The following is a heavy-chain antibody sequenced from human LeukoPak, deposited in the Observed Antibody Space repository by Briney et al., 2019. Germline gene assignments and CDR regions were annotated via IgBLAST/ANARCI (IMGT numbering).Heavy chain of an antibody. D-gene: IGHD3-22*01. V-gene: IGHV3-30*02. CDR3: ATISFSVSYYYDSSGYYRELDY. J-gene: IGHJ4*02. CDR2: IRYGGSNK. CDR1: GFTFNSYG. Sequence: GGSLRLSCAASGFTFNSYGMHWVRQAPGKGLEWVAFIRYGGSNKYYADSVKVRFTISRDNSKNTLYLQMNSLRAEDTAVYYCATISFSVSYYYDSSGYYRELDYWGQGTLVTVSS.